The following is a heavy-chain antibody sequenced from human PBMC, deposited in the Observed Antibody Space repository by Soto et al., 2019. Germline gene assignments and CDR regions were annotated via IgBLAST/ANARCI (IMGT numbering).Heavy chain of an antibody. Sequence: ASVKVSCKASGYGFTTYGINCVRQAPGQGLEWMGWISAYNGNTNYARKFQGRVTMTTDTSTSTAYMDLRSLTTDDTAVYYCARDPGSYSGSHLPWGQGTLVTVSS. CDR3: ARDPGSYSGSHLP. D-gene: IGHD1-26*01. V-gene: IGHV1-18*01. CDR1: GYGFTTYG. CDR2: ISAYNGNT. J-gene: IGHJ4*02.